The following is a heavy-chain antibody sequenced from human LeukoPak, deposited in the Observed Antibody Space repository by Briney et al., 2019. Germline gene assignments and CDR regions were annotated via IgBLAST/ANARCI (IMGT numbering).Heavy chain of an antibody. CDR3: AKAMDLSLKYYYYGMDV. V-gene: IGHV3-23*01. D-gene: IGHD3-16*02. CDR1: RFTFSSFA. Sequence: GGSLRLSCAASRFTFSSFAMTWVRQAPGKGLEWVSGICDSGDSTSYADSVKGRFTIFRDNSKNTLYLQMNSLRAEDTAVYYCAKAMDLSLKYYYYGMDVWGQGTTVTVSS. CDR2: ICDSGDST. J-gene: IGHJ6*02.